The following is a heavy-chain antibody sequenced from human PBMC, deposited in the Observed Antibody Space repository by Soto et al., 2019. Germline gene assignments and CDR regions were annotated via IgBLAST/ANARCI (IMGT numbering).Heavy chain of an antibody. CDR1: GGSFRNYY. CDR3: AREGSYSAYNFAHGIQLWSFDF. D-gene: IGHD5-12*01. J-gene: IGHJ4*02. CDR2: IFSSGST. Sequence: SETLSLTCGVYGGSFRNYYWIWVRQPPGKGLEWIGRIFSSGSTSFNPSLESRVAMSVDTSKNHFSLNLSSVTAADMAVYYCAREGSYSAYNFAHGIQLWSFDFWGQGALVTVSS. V-gene: IGHV4-59*10.